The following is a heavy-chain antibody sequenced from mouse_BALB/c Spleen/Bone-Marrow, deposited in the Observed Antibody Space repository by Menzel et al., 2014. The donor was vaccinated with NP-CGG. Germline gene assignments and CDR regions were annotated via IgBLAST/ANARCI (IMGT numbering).Heavy chain of an antibody. CDR2: ISYSGST. J-gene: IGHJ1*01. CDR1: GCSITSDYA. D-gene: IGHD2-2*01. Sequence: DVKLVESGPGLVKPSQSLSLPCTVTGCSITSDYAWNWIRQLPGNKLEWMGYISYSGSTSYNPFLKSRISFTRDTSKNQFCRQLNSVTTEDSARYYCARFGYDGYWYFDVWCAGTTVAVSS. V-gene: IGHV3-2*02. CDR3: ARFGYDGYWYFDV.